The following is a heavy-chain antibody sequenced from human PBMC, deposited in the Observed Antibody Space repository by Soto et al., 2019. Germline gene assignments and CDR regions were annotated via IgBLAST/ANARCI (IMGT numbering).Heavy chain of an antibody. V-gene: IGHV3-15*07. Sequence: VQLVESGGGLVKPGGSLRLSCAASGFTFSNAWMNWVRQAPGKGLEWVGRIKSKTDGGTTDYPAPVKGRFTISRDDSKNTLYLQMNSLKTEDTAVYYCTTVLGYCSGGSCRYYFDYWGQGTLVTVSS. J-gene: IGHJ4*02. CDR1: GFTFSNAW. D-gene: IGHD2-15*01. CDR3: TTVLGYCSGGSCRYYFDY. CDR2: IKSKTDGGTT.